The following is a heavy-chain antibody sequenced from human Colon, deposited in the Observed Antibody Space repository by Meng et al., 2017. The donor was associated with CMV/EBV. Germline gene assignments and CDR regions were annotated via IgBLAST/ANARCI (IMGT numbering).Heavy chain of an antibody. D-gene: IGHD3-10*01. J-gene: IGHJ1*01. Sequence: VKVSCKASGGTFSSYAISWVRQAPGQGLEWMGGIIPIFGTANYAQKFQGRVTITTDESTSTAYMELSSLRSEDTAAYYCARAMVRGVIIRREYFQHWGQGTLVTVSS. CDR2: IIPIFGTA. CDR1: GGTFSSYA. CDR3: ARAMVRGVIIRREYFQH. V-gene: IGHV1-69*05.